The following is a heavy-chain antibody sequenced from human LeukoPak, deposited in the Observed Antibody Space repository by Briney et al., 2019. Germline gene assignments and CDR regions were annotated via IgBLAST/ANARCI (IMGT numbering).Heavy chain of an antibody. V-gene: IGHV4-4*07. Sequence: SETLSLTCTVSGGSISSYYWSWIRQPAGKGLEWIGRIYTSGSTNYNPSLKSRVTMSVDTSKNQFSLKLSSVTAADTAVYYCARDIKRYDSSGYGDYYYYMDVWGKGTTVTVSS. CDR3: ARDIKRYDSSGYGDYYYYMDV. CDR2: IYTSGST. D-gene: IGHD3-22*01. J-gene: IGHJ6*03. CDR1: GGSISSYY.